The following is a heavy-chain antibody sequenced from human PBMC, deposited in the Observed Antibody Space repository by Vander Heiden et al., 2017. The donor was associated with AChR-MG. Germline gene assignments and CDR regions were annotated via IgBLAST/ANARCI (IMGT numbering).Heavy chain of an antibody. D-gene: IGHD6-13*01. CDR3: ARGPPIAAAGAWFDP. CDR1: GGSFSGYY. V-gene: IGHV4-34*01. J-gene: IGHJ5*02. CDR2: SNHSGST. Sequence: QVQLQQWGAGLLKPSETLSLTCAVYGGSFSGYYWSWIRQPAGKGLEWIGESNHSGSTNYNPSMKSGGNIAVDTSKNQFSRKLSSVTAADTAVYDCARGPPIAAAGAWFDPWGQGTLVTVAS.